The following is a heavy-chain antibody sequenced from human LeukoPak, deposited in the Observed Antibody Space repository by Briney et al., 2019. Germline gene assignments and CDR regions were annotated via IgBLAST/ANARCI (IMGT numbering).Heavy chain of an antibody. D-gene: IGHD3-22*01. V-gene: IGHV4-39*07. CDR2: IYYSGST. CDR1: GGSISSSSYY. J-gene: IGHJ4*02. Sequence: SSETLSLTCTVSGGSISSSSYYWGWIRQPPGEGLEWIGSIYYSGSTYYNPSLKSRVTISVDTSKNQFSLKLSSVTAADTAVYYCARAVIPYYYDSSGYQIDYWGQGTLVTVSS. CDR3: ARAVIPYYYDSSGYQIDY.